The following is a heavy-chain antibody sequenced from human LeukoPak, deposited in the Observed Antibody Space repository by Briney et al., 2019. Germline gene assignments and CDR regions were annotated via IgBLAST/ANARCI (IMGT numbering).Heavy chain of an antibody. CDR3: ARGVRDTAMDLFDY. V-gene: IGHV4-38-2*02. CDR1: GYSISSGYY. CDR2: IYHSGST. J-gene: IGHJ4*02. Sequence: KPSETLSLTCTASGYSISSGYYWGWIRQPPGKGLEWIGSIYHSGSTYYNPSLKSRVTISVDTSKNQFSLKLSSVTAADTAVYYCARGVRDTAMDLFDYWGQGTLVTVSS. D-gene: IGHD5-18*01.